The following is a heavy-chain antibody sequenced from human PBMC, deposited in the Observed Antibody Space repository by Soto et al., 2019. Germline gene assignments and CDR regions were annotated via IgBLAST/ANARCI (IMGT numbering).Heavy chain of an antibody. Sequence: VQLQQWGAGLLKPSETLSLTCAVYGGSFSGYYWSWIRQPPGKGLEWIGEINHSGSANYNPSLKSRVTISVDTSKNQFSLKLSSVTAADTAVYYCARGVSSSWYDYYYGMDVWGQGTTVTVSS. J-gene: IGHJ6*02. V-gene: IGHV4-34*01. D-gene: IGHD6-13*01. CDR2: INHSGSA. CDR3: ARGVSSSWYDYYYGMDV. CDR1: GGSFSGYY.